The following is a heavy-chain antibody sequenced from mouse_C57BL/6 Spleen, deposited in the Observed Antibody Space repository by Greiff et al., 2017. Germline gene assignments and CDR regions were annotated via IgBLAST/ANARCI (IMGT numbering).Heavy chain of an antibody. D-gene: IGHD1-1*01. V-gene: IGHV1-69*01. CDR1: GYTFTSYW. CDR3: ARGPLTTVVARGFAY. J-gene: IGHJ3*01. Sequence: QVQLQQPGAELVMPGASVKLSCKASGYTFTSYWMHWVKQRPGQGLEWIGEIDPSDSYTNYNQKFKGKSTLTVDKSSSTAYMQLSSLTSEDSAVYYCARGPLTTVVARGFAYWGQGTLVTVSA. CDR2: IDPSDSYT.